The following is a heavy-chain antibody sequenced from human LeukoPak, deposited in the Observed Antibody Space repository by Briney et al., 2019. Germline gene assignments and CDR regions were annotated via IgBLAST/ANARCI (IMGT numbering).Heavy chain of an antibody. CDR2: IYYSGST. V-gene: IGHV4-59*08. Sequence: SSETLSLTCTVSGGSISSYHWSWIRQPPGKGLEWIGYIYYSGSTNYNPSLKSRVTISVDTSKNQFSLKLSSVTAADTAVYYCARHGITMVRGSDWFDPWGQGTLVTVSS. CDR1: GGSISSYH. CDR3: ARHGITMVRGSDWFDP. D-gene: IGHD3-10*01. J-gene: IGHJ5*02.